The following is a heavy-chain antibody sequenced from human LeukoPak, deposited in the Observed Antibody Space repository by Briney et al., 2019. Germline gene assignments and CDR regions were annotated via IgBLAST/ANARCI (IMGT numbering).Heavy chain of an antibody. CDR2: INHSGST. CDR3: ARDSSGWPILS. Sequence: SETLSLTCAVYGGSFSGYYWSWIRQPPGKGLEWIGEINHSGSTNYNPSLKSRVTISVDTSKKQFSLKLSSVTAADTAVYYCARDSSGWPILSWGQGTLVTVSS. CDR1: GGSFSGYY. V-gene: IGHV4-34*01. J-gene: IGHJ5*02. D-gene: IGHD6-19*01.